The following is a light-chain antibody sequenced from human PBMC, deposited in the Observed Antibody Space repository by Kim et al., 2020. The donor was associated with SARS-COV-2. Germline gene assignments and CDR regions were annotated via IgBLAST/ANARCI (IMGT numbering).Light chain of an antibody. J-gene: IGKJ4*01. V-gene: IGKV3-15*01. CDR1: QSLSTN. Sequence: EVVMTQSPATLSVSPGERVTLSCRASQSLSTNLLWYQQKPGQPPRLLIHSASTRATGIPARFSGSGSGTEFTLTISSLQSEDFAVYYCQQSGATFGGGTKVEIK. CDR3: QQSGAT. CDR2: SAS.